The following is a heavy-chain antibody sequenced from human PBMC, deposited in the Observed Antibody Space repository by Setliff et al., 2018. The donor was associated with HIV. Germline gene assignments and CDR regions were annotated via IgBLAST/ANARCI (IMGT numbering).Heavy chain of an antibody. D-gene: IGHD3-22*01. CDR3: ARDRHHYDSSGFDAFDL. CDR1: GGTLSNYA. Sequence: SVKVSCKASGGTLSNYAFSWVRQAPGQGLEWMGGIIPLFGTANYAQNFQGRVTITADASTSTAYMELSSLRSEDTAMYYCARDRHHYDSSGFDAFDLWGQGTMVTVSS. V-gene: IGHV1-69*13. J-gene: IGHJ3*01. CDR2: IIPLFGTA.